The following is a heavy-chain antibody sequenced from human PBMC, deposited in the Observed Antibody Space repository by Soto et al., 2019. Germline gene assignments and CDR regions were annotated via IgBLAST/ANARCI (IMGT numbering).Heavy chain of an antibody. CDR1: GYTFSNFW. J-gene: IGHJ4*02. Sequence: PGESLKISCQCSGYTFSNFWIGWVRQLPGKGLEWMGIIYPGDHGTRYSPSFHGKVTISADKSINTAYLQWNSLEASDTAFHFCARSPRSSPYFDYWGQGALVTVSS. CDR3: ARSPRSSPYFDY. CDR2: IYPGDHGT. D-gene: IGHD6-13*01. V-gene: IGHV5-51*01.